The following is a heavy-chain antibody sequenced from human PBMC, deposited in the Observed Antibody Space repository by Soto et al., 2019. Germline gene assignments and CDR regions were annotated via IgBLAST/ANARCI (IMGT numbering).Heavy chain of an antibody. Sequence: QVQLVESGGGVVQPGRSLRLSCAASGFTFSSYGMHWVRQAPGKGLEWVAVISYDGSNKYYADSVKGRFTISRDNYKNTLYLQMNSLRGEDTAVFFCAKGVGYNYGYPLDYWGQGTLVTVSS. CDR2: ISYDGSNK. D-gene: IGHD5-18*01. CDR3: AKGVGYNYGYPLDY. V-gene: IGHV3-30*18. J-gene: IGHJ4*02. CDR1: GFTFSSYG.